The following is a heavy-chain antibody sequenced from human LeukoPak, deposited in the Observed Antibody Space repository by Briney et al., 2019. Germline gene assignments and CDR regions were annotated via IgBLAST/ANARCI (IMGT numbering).Heavy chain of an antibody. V-gene: IGHV3-30*02. CDR1: GIPFTTSG. J-gene: IGHJ4*02. D-gene: IGHD3-3*02. CDR3: ARDKGNTCIDT. Sequence: PGGSLRLSCAASGIPFTTSGMHWVRQSPGKGLEWVTFIRSDGGNKYYAESVKGRFTISRDNSKNMVYLQMDSLRGEDTAVYYCARDKGNTCIDTWGQGTLITVSS. CDR2: IRSDGGNK.